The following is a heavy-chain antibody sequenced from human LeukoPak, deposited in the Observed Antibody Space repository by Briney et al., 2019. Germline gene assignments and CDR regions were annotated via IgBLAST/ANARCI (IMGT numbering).Heavy chain of an antibody. CDR2: IIPNSGGT. CDR3: AREDYCSGGSCYEGAVDY. V-gene: IGHV1-2*02. CDR1: AYTFTGYY. Sequence: ASVKVSRKASAYTFTGYYMHWVRQAPGQGLEWMGWIIPNSGGTNYAQNLQGRVTMTTDTSTRTVYMELRSLRSDDTAVYYCAREDYCSGGSCYEGAVDYWGQGTLVTVSS. D-gene: IGHD2-15*01. J-gene: IGHJ4*02.